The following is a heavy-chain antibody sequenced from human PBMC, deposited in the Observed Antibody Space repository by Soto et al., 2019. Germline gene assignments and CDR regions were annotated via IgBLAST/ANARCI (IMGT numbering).Heavy chain of an antibody. CDR3: ASLITGNGPNGFDY. V-gene: IGHV1-24*01. J-gene: IGHJ4*01. CDR2: FDPEDDET. Sequence: ASVKVSCKVSGHTLSQFSIHWVRQAPGKGLEWMGGFDPEDDETVYAEKFQGRLTMTQDTSTDTAYMELSSLRADDTAVYFCASLITGNGPNGFDYWGQGTQVTVSS. CDR1: GHTLSQFS. D-gene: IGHD1-1*01.